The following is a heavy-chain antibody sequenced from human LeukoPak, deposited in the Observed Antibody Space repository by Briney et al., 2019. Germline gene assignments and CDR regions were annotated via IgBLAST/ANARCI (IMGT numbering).Heavy chain of an antibody. CDR2: ISYDGSNK. CDR3: VSRRYDILTGYYWFDP. V-gene: IGHV3-30*04. Sequence: PGGSLRLSCAASGFTFSSYAMHWVRQAPGKGLEWVALISYDGSNKYYADSVKGRFTISRDNSKNTLYLQMNSLRAEDTAVYYCVSRRYDILTGYYWFDPWGQGTLVTVSS. D-gene: IGHD3-9*01. CDR1: GFTFSSYA. J-gene: IGHJ5*02.